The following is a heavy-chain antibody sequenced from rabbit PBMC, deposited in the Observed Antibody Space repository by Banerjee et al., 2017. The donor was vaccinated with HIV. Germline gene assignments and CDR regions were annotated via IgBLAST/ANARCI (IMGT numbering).Heavy chain of an antibody. CDR3: ARDYAGSSYGDYFNL. D-gene: IGHD8-1*01. Sequence: QEQLVESGGGLVQPEGSLTLTCTASGFSFSSNYHMCWVRQAPGKGLEWIGRIYSDTGSTYYANWAKGRFTISKTSSTTVTLQMTSLTAADTATYFCARDYAGSSYGDYFNLWGPGTLVTVS. J-gene: IGHJ4*01. V-gene: IGHV1S45*01. CDR1: GFSFSSNYH. CDR2: IYSDTGST.